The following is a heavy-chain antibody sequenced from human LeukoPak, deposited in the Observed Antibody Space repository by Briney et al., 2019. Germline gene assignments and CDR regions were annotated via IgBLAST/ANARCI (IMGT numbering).Heavy chain of an antibody. Sequence: GGSLRLSCAASGFTFSSYEMNWVRQAPGQGLEWVSYISSSGSNIYYADSVKGRFTISRDNAKNSLYLQMNSLRADDTAVYYCARGKASYYDSSGSLDYWGQGTLVTVSS. CDR1: GFTFSSYE. CDR2: ISSSGSNI. D-gene: IGHD3-22*01. CDR3: ARGKASYYDSSGSLDY. V-gene: IGHV3-48*03. J-gene: IGHJ4*02.